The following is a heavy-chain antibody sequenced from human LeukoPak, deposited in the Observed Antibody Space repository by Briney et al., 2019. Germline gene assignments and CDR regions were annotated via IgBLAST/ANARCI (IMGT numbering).Heavy chain of an antibody. D-gene: IGHD5-24*01. V-gene: IGHV4-4*09. CDR2: IYTTGST. J-gene: IGHJ3*02. CDR3: ARHRAEMATITDGAFDI. Sequence: SETLSLTCTVSGSSIGTYSWSWIRQPPGKGLEWVGYIYTTGSTHYNPSLKSRVTMSLDTSKNQLSLRLSSVTAADTAVFYCARHRAEMATITDGAFDIWGQGAMVTVSS. CDR1: GSSIGTYS.